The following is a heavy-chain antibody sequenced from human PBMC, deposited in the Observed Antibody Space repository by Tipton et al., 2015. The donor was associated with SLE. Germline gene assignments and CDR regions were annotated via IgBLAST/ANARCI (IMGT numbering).Heavy chain of an antibody. Sequence: VQLVQSGAEVKKPGESLKISCKGSGYSFTSYWIGWVSQMHGKGLEWMGTIYTGDSDTRYSPSFQGPVTFSADKSISTAYLQWSSLKASDNAMYYCARREGGRYQGLPHWYVDLWGRCTLVTVSS. J-gene: IGHJ2*01. CDR3: ARREGGRYQGLPHWYVDL. CDR1: GYSFTSYW. D-gene: IGHD1-26*01. V-gene: IGHV5-51*03. CDR2: IYTGDSDT.